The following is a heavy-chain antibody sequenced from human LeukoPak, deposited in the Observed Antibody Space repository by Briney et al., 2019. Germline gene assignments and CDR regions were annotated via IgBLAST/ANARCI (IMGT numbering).Heavy chain of an antibody. CDR3: ARGDYGLRFGGVIAHPGFDY. CDR2: ISAYNGNT. J-gene: IGHJ4*02. V-gene: IGHV1-18*01. CDR1: GYTFTSYG. D-gene: IGHD3-16*02. Sequence: ASVKVSCKASGYTFTSYGISWVRQAPGQGLEWMGWISAYNGNTNYAQKLQGRVTMTTDTSTSTAYMELRGLRSDDTAVYYCARGDYGLRFGGVIAHPGFDYWGQGTLVTVSS.